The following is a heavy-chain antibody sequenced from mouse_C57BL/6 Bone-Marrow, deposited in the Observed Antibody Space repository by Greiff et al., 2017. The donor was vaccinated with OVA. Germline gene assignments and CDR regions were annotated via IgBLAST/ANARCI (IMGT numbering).Heavy chain of an antibody. D-gene: IGHD2-12*01. Sequence: EVQRVESGEGLVKPGGSLKLSCAASGFTFSSYAMSWVRQTPEQRLEWVAYISSGGDYIYYADTVKGRFTISRDNARNTLYLQMSSLKSEDTAMYYCTRGVSNDVYFDDWGKGTTVTVAS. CDR3: TRGVSNDVYFDD. CDR1: GFTFSSYA. J-gene: IGHJ2*01. CDR2: ISSGGDYI. V-gene: IGHV5-9-1*02.